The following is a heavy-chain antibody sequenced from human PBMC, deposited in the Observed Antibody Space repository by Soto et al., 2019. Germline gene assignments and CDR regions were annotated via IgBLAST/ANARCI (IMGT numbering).Heavy chain of an antibody. CDR2: INHSGST. D-gene: IGHD5-18*01. J-gene: IGHJ5*02. CDR3: VYSGYSYGPKGTVFAP. V-gene: IGHV4-34*01. Sequence: KGLEWIGEINHSGSTNYNPSLKSRVTISVDTSKNQFSLKLSSVTAADTAVYFCVYSGYSYGPKGTVFAPWGHGTPV.